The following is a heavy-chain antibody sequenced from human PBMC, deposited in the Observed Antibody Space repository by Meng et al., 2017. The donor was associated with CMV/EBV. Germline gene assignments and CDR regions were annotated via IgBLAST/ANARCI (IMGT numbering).Heavy chain of an antibody. CDR2: INHSGST. Sequence: GSLRLSCAVYGGSFSGYYWSGIRQPPGKGLGWIGEINHSGSTNYNPSLKSRVTISVDTSKNQFSLKLSSVTAADTAVYYCARGTGRSITIFGVVTHYYYGMDVWGQGTTVTVSS. D-gene: IGHD3-3*01. CDR1: GGSFSGYY. J-gene: IGHJ6*02. V-gene: IGHV4-34*01. CDR3: ARGTGRSITIFGVVTHYYYGMDV.